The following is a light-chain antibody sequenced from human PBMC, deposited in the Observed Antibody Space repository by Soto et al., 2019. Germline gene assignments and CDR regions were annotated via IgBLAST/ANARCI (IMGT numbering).Light chain of an antibody. Sequence: DIQMSQYPYSLSASVGDRVTITFQASQNINNYLNCYQQKPGRAPKLLIYDASNLEAGVPSRFRGSGSGTDFTFTISRLQPEDIATYYCQQYENLPTFGQGTRLEIK. CDR1: QNINNY. J-gene: IGKJ5*01. CDR2: DAS. V-gene: IGKV1-33*01. CDR3: QQYENLPT.